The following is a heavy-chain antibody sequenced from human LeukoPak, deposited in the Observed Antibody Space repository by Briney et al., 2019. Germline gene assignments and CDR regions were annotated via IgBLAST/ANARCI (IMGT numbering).Heavy chain of an antibody. CDR1: GFTFSSYS. CDR2: ISSSSSYI. CDR3: ARDQDWGSFDI. Sequence: GGSLRLSCAASGFTFSSYSTNWVRQAPGKGLEWVSSISSSSSYIYYADSVKGRFTIFRDNAKNSLYLQMSSLRAEDTAIYYCARDQDWGSFDIWGQGTMVTVSS. D-gene: IGHD7-27*01. V-gene: IGHV3-21*04. J-gene: IGHJ3*02.